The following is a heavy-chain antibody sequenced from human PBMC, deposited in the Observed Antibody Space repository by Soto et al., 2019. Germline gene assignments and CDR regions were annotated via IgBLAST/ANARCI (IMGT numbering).Heavy chain of an antibody. J-gene: IGHJ3*02. Sequence: GGSLRLSCAASGFTFSSYGMHWVRQAPGKGLEWVAVISYDGSNKYYADSVKGRFTISRDNSKNTLYLQMNSLRAEDTAVYYCANPGVGAWERTEDDDAFDIWDQGTMVTVSS. CDR3: ANPGVGAWERTEDDDAFDI. V-gene: IGHV3-30*18. CDR1: GFTFSSYG. D-gene: IGHD1-26*01. CDR2: ISYDGSNK.